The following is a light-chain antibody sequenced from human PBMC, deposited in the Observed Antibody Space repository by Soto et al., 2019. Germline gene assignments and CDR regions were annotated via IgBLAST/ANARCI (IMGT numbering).Light chain of an antibody. CDR2: GAS. CDR3: QQYYSGWT. CDR1: QSVSSK. V-gene: IGKV3-15*01. J-gene: IGKJ1*01. Sequence: EIVMPPSPATVSVSPGERATLSCRASQSVSSKLTWYQQKPGQPPRLLIYGASTRATGIPARFSGSGSGTEFTLTISRLEPEDFAVYYCQQYYSGWTFGQGTKVDIK.